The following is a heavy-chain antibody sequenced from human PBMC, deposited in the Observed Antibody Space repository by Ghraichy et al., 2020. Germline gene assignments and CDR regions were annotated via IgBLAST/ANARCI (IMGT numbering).Heavy chain of an antibody. CDR3: ARVWTESGGTYGLDV. J-gene: IGHJ6*02. D-gene: IGHD3/OR15-3a*01. CDR1: GGSTSSYY. Sequence: SETLSLTCTVSGGSTSSYYWTWIWQPPGKGLEWIGYIYHSGSRHYNPNPPLGSRVTISVDTSKKQFSLKLSSVTAADAAVYYCARVWTESGGTYGLDVWGQGTTVTVSS. V-gene: IGHV4-59*01. CDR2: IYHSGSRHY.